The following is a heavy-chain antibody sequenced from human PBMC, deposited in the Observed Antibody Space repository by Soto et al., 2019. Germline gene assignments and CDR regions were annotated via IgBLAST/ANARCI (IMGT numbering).Heavy chain of an antibody. CDR2: IYYSGCT. V-gene: IGHV4-31*03. D-gene: IGHD1-20*01. Sequence: QVQLQESGPGLVKPSQTLSLTCTVSGGSIRSGNYYWSWIRQHPGKGLEWMGYIYYSGCTYYNPSRRGRVTIALATTKSQFSLKLCSVIAADTAVYDCARVITGPFASDYYFDCWGQGTPVTVSS. CDR1: GGSIRSGNYY. J-gene: IGHJ4*02. CDR3: ARVITGPFASDYYFDC.